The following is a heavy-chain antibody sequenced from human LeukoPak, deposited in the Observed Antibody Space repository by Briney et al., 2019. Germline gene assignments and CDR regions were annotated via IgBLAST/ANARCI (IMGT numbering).Heavy chain of an antibody. V-gene: IGHV4-39*07. D-gene: IGHD3-22*01. CDR3: ATKEQGGYYLPEY. Sequence: SETLSLTCTVSGGSISSSSYYWGWIRQPRGKGLEWIGSIYYSGSTYYNPSLKSRVTISVDTSKNQFSLKLSSVTAADTAVYYCATKEQGGYYLPEYWGQGTLVTVSS. CDR1: GGSISSSSYY. J-gene: IGHJ4*02. CDR2: IYYSGST.